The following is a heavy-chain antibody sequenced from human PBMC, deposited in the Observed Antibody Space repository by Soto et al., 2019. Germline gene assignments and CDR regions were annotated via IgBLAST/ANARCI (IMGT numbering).Heavy chain of an antibody. D-gene: IGHD3-22*01. CDR1: GLDVSTNY. CDR2: IYSSGTT. J-gene: IGHJ4*02. CDR3: ARGNRGYSF. V-gene: IGHV3-53*01. Sequence: EVQLVESGGGLIQPGGSLRLSCAASGLDVSTNYMNWVRQAPGKGLEWVSMIYSSGTTYYAASVKGRFSISRDKSKNTLNRQMNSLRADDRAVYYRARGNRGYSFWGQGTLVTVSS.